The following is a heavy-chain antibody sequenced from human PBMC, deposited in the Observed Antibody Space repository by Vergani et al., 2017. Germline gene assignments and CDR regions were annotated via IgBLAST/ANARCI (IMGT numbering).Heavy chain of an antibody. CDR1: GFTFSSYS. V-gene: IGHV3-48*02. CDR3: ASERPNGENWFDP. J-gene: IGHJ5*02. CDR2: ISSSSSTI. Sequence: EVQLVESGGGLVQPGGSLRLSCAASGFTFSSYSMNWVRQAPGKGLEWVSYISSSSSTIYYADSVKGRFTISRDNAKNSLYLQMNSLRDEDTAVYYCASERPNGENWFDPWGQGTLVTVSS. D-gene: IGHD3-10*01.